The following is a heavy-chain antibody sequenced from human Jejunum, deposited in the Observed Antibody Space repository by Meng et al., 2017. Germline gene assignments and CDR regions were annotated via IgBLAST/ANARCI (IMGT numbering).Heavy chain of an antibody. CDR2: LHYSGNT. CDR1: GGSISRTTYH. Sequence: QLQESGPSLVKPSDTLSLTCTVSGGSISRTTYHWGWIRQPPGKGLEWIGSLHYSGNTNYNPSLKSRVTISVDTSSQQFSLNLRSVTAADTAVYYCARDSRTSVDMIRGVHPFEYWGQGMLVTVSS. D-gene: IGHD3-10*01. V-gene: IGHV4-39*07. CDR3: ARDSRTSVDMIRGVHPFEY. J-gene: IGHJ4*02.